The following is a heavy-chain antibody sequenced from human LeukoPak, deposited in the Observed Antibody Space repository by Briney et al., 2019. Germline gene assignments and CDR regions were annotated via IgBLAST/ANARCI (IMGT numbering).Heavy chain of an antibody. CDR3: ARAVGYSSGSYRFDY. CDR2: IYYSGST. V-gene: IGHV4-59*01. CDR1: GGSISSYY. J-gene: IGHJ4*02. Sequence: PSETLSLTCTVSGGSISSYYWSWTRQPPGRGLEWIGYIYYSGSTNYNPSLKSRVTISVDTSKNQFSLKLSSVTAADTAVYYCARAVGYSSGSYRFDYWGQGTLVTVSS. D-gene: IGHD6-19*01.